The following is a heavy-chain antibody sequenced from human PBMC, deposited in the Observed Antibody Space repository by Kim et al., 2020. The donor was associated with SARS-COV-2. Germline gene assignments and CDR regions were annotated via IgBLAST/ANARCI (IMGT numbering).Heavy chain of an antibody. CDR3: ARDLEVTMVRGVIISYG. D-gene: IGHD3-10*01. Sequence: GGSLRLSCAASGFTFSSYGMHWVRQAPGKGLEWVAVISYDGSNKYYADSVKGRFTISRDNSKNTLYLQMNSLRAEDTAVYYCARDLEVTMVRGVIISYG. CDR1: GFTFSSYG. CDR2: ISYDGSNK. V-gene: IGHV3-33*05. J-gene: IGHJ6*01.